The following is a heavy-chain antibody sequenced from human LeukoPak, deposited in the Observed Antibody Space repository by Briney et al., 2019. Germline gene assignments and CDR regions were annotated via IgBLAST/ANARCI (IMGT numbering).Heavy chain of an antibody. J-gene: IGHJ4*02. Sequence: PSETLSLTCAVSGYSISSGYYWGWIRQPPGKGLEWIGSIYHGGSTYYNPSLKSRVTISVDTSKNQFSLKLSSVTAADTAVYYCARLMNTPDVIATPDYWGQGILVTVSS. D-gene: IGHD2-21*01. CDR3: ARLMNTPDVIATPDY. CDR1: GYSISSGYY. V-gene: IGHV4-38-2*01. CDR2: IYHGGST.